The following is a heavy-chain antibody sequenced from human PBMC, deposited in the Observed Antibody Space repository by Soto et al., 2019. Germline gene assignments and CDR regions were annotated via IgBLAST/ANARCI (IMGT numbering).Heavy chain of an antibody. Sequence: ASVKVSCKASGYTFTGYYMHWVRQAPGQGLEWMGWINPNSGGTNYAQKFQGRVTMTRDTSINTAYMELSSLRSDDTAVYYCAGGWELVVGANYWGQGTLVTVSS. V-gene: IGHV1-2*02. D-gene: IGHD1-26*01. J-gene: IGHJ4*02. CDR1: GYTFTGYY. CDR2: INPNSGGT. CDR3: AGGWELVVGANY.